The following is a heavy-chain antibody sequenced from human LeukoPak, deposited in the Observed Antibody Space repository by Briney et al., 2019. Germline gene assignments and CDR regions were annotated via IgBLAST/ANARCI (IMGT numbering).Heavy chain of an antibody. CDR3: ARDRISVSDPPNWFDP. J-gene: IGHJ5*02. Sequence: SGTLSLTCAVSGYSISSGYYWGWIRQPPGKGLEWIGSIYHSGKTYYNPSLKSRVTISVETSKNQFSLKLSSVTAADTAVYYCARDRISVSDPPNWFDPWGQGTLVTVSS. V-gene: IGHV4-38-2*02. D-gene: IGHD6-19*01. CDR2: IYHSGKT. CDR1: GYSISSGYY.